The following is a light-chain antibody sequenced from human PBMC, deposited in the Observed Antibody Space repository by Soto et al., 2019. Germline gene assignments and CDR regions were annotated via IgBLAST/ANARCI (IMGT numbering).Light chain of an antibody. CDR3: ALFMGNGIAV. Sequence: QAVVTQESSVSVSPGGTVTLTCGLISGSVSSAHNPNWYQQTPGQAPRTLIYSTSTRSSGVPDRFSGSILGNKAALTITGAQADDESDYYCALFMGNGIAVFGTGTKLTVL. J-gene: IGLJ1*01. CDR2: STS. V-gene: IGLV8-61*01. CDR1: SGSVSSAHN.